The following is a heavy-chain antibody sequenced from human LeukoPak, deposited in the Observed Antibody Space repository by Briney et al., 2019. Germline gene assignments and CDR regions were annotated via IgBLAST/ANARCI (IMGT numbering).Heavy chain of an antibody. D-gene: IGHD3-3*01. J-gene: IGHJ4*02. CDR2: ISSSGSTI. V-gene: IGHV3-48*03. CDR1: GFTFSSYE. CDR3: ARQLRFLEWLLTGGPFDY. Sequence: GGSLRLSCAASGFTFSSYEMNWVRQAPGKGLEWVSYISSSGSTIYYADSVKGRFTISRDNAKNSLYLQMNSLRAEDTAVYYCARQLRFLEWLLTGGPFDYWGQGTLVTVSS.